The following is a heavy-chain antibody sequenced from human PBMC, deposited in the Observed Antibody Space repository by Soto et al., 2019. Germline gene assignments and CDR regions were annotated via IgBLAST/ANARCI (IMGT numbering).Heavy chain of an antibody. J-gene: IGHJ4*02. CDR3: TRDFRYSGNDLVH. D-gene: IGHD5-12*01. Sequence: GGSLRLSCTASGFSFGDYAMSWFRQAPGKGLEWVGFIRGKAYSGTTEYAASVKGRFTISRDDSKSIAYLQMNSLRTEDTGVYYCTRDFRYSGNDLVHWGQGTLVTVSS. V-gene: IGHV3-49*03. CDR2: IRGKAYSGTT. CDR1: GFSFGDYA.